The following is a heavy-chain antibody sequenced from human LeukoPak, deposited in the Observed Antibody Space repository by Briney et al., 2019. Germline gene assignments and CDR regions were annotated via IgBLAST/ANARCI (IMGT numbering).Heavy chain of an antibody. CDR1: GGSFNKYA. V-gene: IGHV1-69*05. J-gene: IGHJ5*02. Sequence: ASVKVSCKASGGSFNKYAISWVRQAPGQGLEWMGGIIPLFGPAHYAHKFQGRVTITTDASTTTAYMELSSLRSEDTAVYYCARAETYYDFWTSCRFDPWGQGTLVTVSS. CDR2: IIPLFGPA. D-gene: IGHD3-3*01. CDR3: ARAETYYDFWTSCRFDP.